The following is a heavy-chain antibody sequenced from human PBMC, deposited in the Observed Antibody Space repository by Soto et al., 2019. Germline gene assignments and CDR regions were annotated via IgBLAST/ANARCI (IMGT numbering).Heavy chain of an antibody. V-gene: IGHV1-3*01. D-gene: IGHD2-21*01. J-gene: IGHJ5*02. CDR1: GYTFTSYA. Sequence: ASVKVSCKASGYTFTSYAMHWVRQAPGQRLEWMGWINAGNGNTKYSQKFQGRVTISRDDSQNTLFLQMRSLRAEDTAVYYCAKEGNIVREPGFLSFDHWGQGTLVTVSS. CDR3: AKEGNIVREPGFLSFDH. CDR2: INAGNGNT.